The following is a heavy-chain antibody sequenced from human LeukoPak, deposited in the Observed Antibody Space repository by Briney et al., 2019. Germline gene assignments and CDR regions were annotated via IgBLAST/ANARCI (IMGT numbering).Heavy chain of an antibody. Sequence: GGSLRLSCAASGFTFSSYAMSWVRQAPGKGLEWVSAISGSGGSTYYADSVKGRFTISRDNSKNTLYLQMNSLRAEDTAVYYCAKGDVVVLAAMGDYFDYWGQGTLVTVSS. CDR2: ISGSGGST. V-gene: IGHV3-23*01. CDR3: AKGDVVVLAAMGDYFDY. J-gene: IGHJ4*02. CDR1: GFTFSSYA. D-gene: IGHD2-2*01.